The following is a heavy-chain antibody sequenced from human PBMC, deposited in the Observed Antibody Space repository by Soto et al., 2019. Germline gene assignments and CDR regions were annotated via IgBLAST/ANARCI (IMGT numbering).Heavy chain of an antibody. V-gene: IGHV2-5*02. J-gene: IGHJ4*02. CDR1: GFSLSTSGVG. CDR2: IYWDDDK. D-gene: IGHD1-1*01. CDR3: AHSKCLESGDY. Sequence: KESGPTLVKPTQTLTLTCTFSGFSLSTSGVGVGWIRQPPGKALEWLALIYWDDDKRYSPSLKSRLTITKDPAKNRVALTMTNMYPVDTATYYCAHSKCLESGDYWGQGTLVTVSS.